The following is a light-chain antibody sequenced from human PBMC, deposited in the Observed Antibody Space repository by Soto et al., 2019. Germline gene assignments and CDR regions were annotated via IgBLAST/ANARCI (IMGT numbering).Light chain of an antibody. Sequence: QSALTQPPSASGSPGQSVTISCIGTSSDVGRYNYVSWYQHHPGKAPKLIIYEVTKRPSGVPDRFSGSKSGNTASLTVSGLQAEDEADYYCSSYTSSSPYVFGTGTKLTVL. CDR2: EVT. V-gene: IGLV2-8*01. CDR3: SSYTSSSPYV. J-gene: IGLJ1*01. CDR1: SSDVGRYNY.